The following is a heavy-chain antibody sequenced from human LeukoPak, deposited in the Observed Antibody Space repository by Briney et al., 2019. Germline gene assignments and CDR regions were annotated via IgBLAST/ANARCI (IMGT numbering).Heavy chain of an antibody. CDR2: INHSGST. D-gene: IGHD6-6*01. CDR3: ARGVGQLVRDFDY. Sequence: PSETLSLTWAVYGGSFRGYYWSWIRQPPGKGLEWIGEINHSGSTNYNPSLKSRVTISVDTSKNQFSLKLSSVTAADTAVYYCARGVGQLVRDFDYWGQGTLVTVSS. V-gene: IGHV4-34*01. CDR1: GGSFRGYY. J-gene: IGHJ4*02.